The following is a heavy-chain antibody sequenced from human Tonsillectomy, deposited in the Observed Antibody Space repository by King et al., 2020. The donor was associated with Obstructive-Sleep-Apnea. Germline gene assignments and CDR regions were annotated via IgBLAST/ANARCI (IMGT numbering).Heavy chain of an antibody. CDR2: INHSGST. V-gene: IGHV4-34*01. J-gene: IGHJ4*02. CDR1: GGSFSGYY. Sequence: VQLQQWGAGLLKPSATLSLTCAVYGGSFSGYYWSWIRQPPGKGLEWIGEINHSGSTNYNPSLKSRVTISVDTSKNQFSLKLSSVTAADTAVYYCARVDQFYLDYWGQGTLVTVSS. CDR3: ARVDQFYLDY.